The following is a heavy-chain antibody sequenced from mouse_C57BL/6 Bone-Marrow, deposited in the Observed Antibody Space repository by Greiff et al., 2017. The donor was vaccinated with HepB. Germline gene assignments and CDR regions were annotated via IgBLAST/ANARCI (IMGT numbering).Heavy chain of an antibody. CDR3: ARDASIGGYDDAYWYFDV. D-gene: IGHD2-2*01. CDR1: GFTFSDFY. J-gene: IGHJ1*03. V-gene: IGHV7-1*01. CDR2: SRNKANDYTT. Sequence: EVQRVESGGGLVQSGRSLRLSCATSGFTFSDFYMEWVRQAPGKGLEWIAASRNKANDYTTEYSASVKGRFIVSRDTSQSILYLQMNALRAEDTAIYYCARDASIGGYDDAYWYFDVWGTGTTVTVSS.